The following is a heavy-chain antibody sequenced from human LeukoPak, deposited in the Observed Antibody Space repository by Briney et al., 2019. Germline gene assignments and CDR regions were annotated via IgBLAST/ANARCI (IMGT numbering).Heavy chain of an antibody. CDR1: GHTFIGNY. CDR3: VTRSYTSGWPT. CDR2: INPNSGGA. V-gene: IGHV1-2*02. J-gene: IGHJ5*02. D-gene: IGHD6-19*01. Sequence: ASVKVSCKASGHTFIGNYIHWVRQARGQGLEWMGWINPNSGGANYAQRFQGRVTMTRDTSVTTAFLDLYRLTSDDTAVYYCVTRSYTSGWPTWGQGTLVTVSS.